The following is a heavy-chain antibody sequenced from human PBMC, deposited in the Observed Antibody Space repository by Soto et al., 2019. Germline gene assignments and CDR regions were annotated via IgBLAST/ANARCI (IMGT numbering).Heavy chain of an antibody. CDR1: GFTFSSYA. D-gene: IGHD4-17*01. Sequence: EVQLLESGGGLVQPGGSLRLSCAASGFTFSSYAMSWVRQAPGKGLEWVSAISGSGGSTYYADSVKGRFTISRDNSKNTLYLQMNSLRAEDTAVYYCAKSPRNYGDSKTYYFDYWGQGTLVTVSS. V-gene: IGHV3-23*01. CDR2: ISGSGGST. J-gene: IGHJ4*02. CDR3: AKSPRNYGDSKTYYFDY.